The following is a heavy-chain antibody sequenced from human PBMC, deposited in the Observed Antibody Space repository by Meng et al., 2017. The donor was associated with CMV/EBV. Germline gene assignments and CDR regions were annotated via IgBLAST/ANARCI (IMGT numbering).Heavy chain of an antibody. CDR2: IYSGGST. CDR3: AREPGYCSSTSCYTSHYYYGMDV. V-gene: IGHV3-66*02. J-gene: IGHJ6*02. Sequence: GESLKISCAASGFTVSSNHMSWVRQAPGKGLEWVSVIYSGGSTYYADSVKGRFTISRDNSKNTLYLQMNSLRAEDTAVYYCAREPGYCSSTSCYTSHYYYGMDVWGQGTTVTVSS. CDR1: GFTVSSNH. D-gene: IGHD2-2*02.